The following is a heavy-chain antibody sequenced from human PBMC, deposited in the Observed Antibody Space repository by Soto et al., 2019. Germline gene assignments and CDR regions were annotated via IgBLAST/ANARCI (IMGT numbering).Heavy chain of an antibody. CDR2: ISAYNGNT. CDR1: GYTFTSYG. J-gene: IGHJ4*02. V-gene: IGHV1-18*04. Sequence: GASVKVSCKASGYTFTSYGISWVRQAPGQGLEWMGWISAYNGNTNYAQKFQGRVTITADESTSTAYMELSSLRSEDTAVYYWARDQGGSHDYWGQGTLVTVSS. CDR3: ARDQGGSHDY. D-gene: IGHD1-26*01.